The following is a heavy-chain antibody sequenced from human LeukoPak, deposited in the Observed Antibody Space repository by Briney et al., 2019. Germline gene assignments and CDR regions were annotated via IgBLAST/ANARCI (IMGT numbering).Heavy chain of an antibody. CDR3: ASGYETYYDFWSGYFDY. V-gene: IGHV1-8*03. CDR2: MNPNSGNT. Sequence: GASVKVSCKASGYTFTSYDINWVGQATGQGREWMGWMNPNSGNTGYAQRFQGRVTITRNTSISTTYMELRRLRSDDTAVYYCASGYETYYDFWSGYFDYWGQGTLVTVSS. D-gene: IGHD3-3*01. CDR1: GYTFTSYD. J-gene: IGHJ4*02.